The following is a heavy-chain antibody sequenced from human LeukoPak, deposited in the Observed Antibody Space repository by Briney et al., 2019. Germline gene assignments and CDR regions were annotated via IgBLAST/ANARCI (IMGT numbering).Heavy chain of an antibody. CDR2: INHSGST. J-gene: IGHJ4*02. V-gene: IGHV4-34*01. D-gene: IGHD3-22*01. CDR3: AKHSFDSADYFDE. CDR1: GGSFSGYY. Sequence: SETLSLTCAVYGGSFSGYYWSWIRQPPGKGLEWIGEINHSGSTNYNPSLKSRVTISVDTSTNQFSLKMKSVTAADTAVYYCAKHSFDSADYFDEWGQGTLVTASS.